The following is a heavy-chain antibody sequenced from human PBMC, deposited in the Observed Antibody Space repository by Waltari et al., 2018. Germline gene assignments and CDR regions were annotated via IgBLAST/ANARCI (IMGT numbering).Heavy chain of an antibody. V-gene: IGHV4-59*01. J-gene: IGHJ4*02. CDR2: IYYSGST. D-gene: IGHD3-22*01. CDR1: GGSISSNY. CDR3: ARIPFSGYPDY. Sequence: QVQLQESGPGLVKPSETLSLTCTVSGGSISSNYWRWSRQPPGKGLEWIGYIYYSGSTNYNPSLKSRVTISVDTSKNQFSLKLSSVTAADTAVYYCARIPFSGYPDYWGQGTLVTVSS.